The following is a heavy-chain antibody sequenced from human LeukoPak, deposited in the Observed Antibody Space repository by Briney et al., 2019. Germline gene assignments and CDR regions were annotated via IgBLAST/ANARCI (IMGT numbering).Heavy chain of an antibody. V-gene: IGHV3-66*01. Sequence: GGSLRLSCAASGFTVNRNFMTWVRQAPGKGLEWVSLINSGGSTYYADSVKGRFTISRDNSKNTLYLQMNSLRAEDTAVYYCAQVVVSDYWGQGTLVTVSS. D-gene: IGHD2-15*01. CDR3: AQVVVSDY. CDR1: GFTVNRNF. CDR2: INSGGST. J-gene: IGHJ4*02.